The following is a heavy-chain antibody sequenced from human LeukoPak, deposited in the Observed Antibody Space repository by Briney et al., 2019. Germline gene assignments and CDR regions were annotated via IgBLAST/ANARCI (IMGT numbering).Heavy chain of an antibody. CDR1: GGSISSAGYY. CDR3: AGLRGVWFYFHF. D-gene: IGHD3-16*01. Sequence: KPSETLSLTCTVSGGSISSAGYYWSWIRQHPGKGLEWIGYIYYSGSTYYNPSLKSRVTISQDTSKNHFSLKLSSVTAADTAVCYCAGLRGVWFYFHFWGQGTLLTVSS. CDR2: IYYSGST. J-gene: IGHJ4*02. V-gene: IGHV4-31*03.